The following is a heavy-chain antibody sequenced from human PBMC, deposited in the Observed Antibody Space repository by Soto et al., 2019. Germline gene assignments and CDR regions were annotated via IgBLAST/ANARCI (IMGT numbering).Heavy chain of an antibody. D-gene: IGHD6-19*01. J-gene: IGHJ4*02. CDR2: ISAYNGNT. CDR3: ARDDIAVAGTGFDY. V-gene: IGHV1-18*01. CDR1: GYTFTSYG. Sequence: ASVKVSCKASGYTFTSYGISWVRQAPGQGLEWMGWISAYNGNTNYAQKRQGRVTMTTDTSTSTAYMELRSLRSDDTAVYYCARDDIAVAGTGFDYWGQGTLVIVSS.